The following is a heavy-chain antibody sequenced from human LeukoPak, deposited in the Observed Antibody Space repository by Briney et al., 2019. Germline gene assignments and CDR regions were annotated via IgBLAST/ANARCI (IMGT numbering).Heavy chain of an antibody. Sequence: ASVKVSCKASGYTFTGYYMHWVRQAPGQGLEWMGRINPNSGGTNYAQKFQGRVTMTRDTSISTAYMELSRLRSVDTAVYYCARDHVLRYFDWLLAFDYWGQGTLVTVSS. J-gene: IGHJ4*02. CDR3: ARDHVLRYFDWLLAFDY. V-gene: IGHV1-2*06. CDR1: GYTFTGYY. CDR2: INPNSGGT. D-gene: IGHD3-9*01.